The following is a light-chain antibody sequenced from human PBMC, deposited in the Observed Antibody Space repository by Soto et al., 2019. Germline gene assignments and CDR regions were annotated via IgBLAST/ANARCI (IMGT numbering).Light chain of an antibody. J-gene: IGKJ1*01. CDR2: AAS. Sequence: AIQMTQSPSSLSASVGDRVTITCRTSQDVRVDLGWYQQKPGKAPELLIYAASNLQSGVPSRFSGSGSGRDFTLTISRLQPEDFATYYCLQDYIYPRTFGQGTKVEIK. V-gene: IGKV1-6*01. CDR1: QDVRVD. CDR3: LQDYIYPRT.